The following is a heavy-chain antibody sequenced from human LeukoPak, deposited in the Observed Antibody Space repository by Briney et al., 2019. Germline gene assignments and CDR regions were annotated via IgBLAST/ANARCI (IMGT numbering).Heavy chain of an antibody. CDR3: ARGIVGATRTANTYYFDY. CDR1: GYTFTGYY. V-gene: IGHV1-2*02. Sequence: ASVKVSCKASGYTFTGYYMHWVRQAPGQGLEWMGWINPNSGGTNYAQKFQGRVTMTRDTSISTAYMELSRLRSDDTAVYYCARGIVGATRTANTYYFDYWGQGTLVTISS. J-gene: IGHJ4*02. CDR2: INPNSGGT. D-gene: IGHD1-26*01.